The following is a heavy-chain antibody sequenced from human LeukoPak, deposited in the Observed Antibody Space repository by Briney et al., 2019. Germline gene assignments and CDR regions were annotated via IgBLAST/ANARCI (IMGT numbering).Heavy chain of an antibody. Sequence: SETLSLTCTVSGGSISSYYWSWIRQPPGKGLEWIGYIYYSGSTNYNPSLKSRVTISVDTSKNQFSLKLSSVTAADTAVYYCARGIWYYYDSSGYYTYHYYYYMDVWGKGTTVTVSS. D-gene: IGHD3-22*01. CDR3: ARGIWYYYDSSGYYTYHYYYYMDV. V-gene: IGHV4-59*01. CDR2: IYYSGST. CDR1: GGSISSYY. J-gene: IGHJ6*03.